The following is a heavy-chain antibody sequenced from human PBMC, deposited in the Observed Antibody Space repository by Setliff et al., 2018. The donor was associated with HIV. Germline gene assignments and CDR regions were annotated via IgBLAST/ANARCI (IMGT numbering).Heavy chain of an antibody. Sequence: SETLSLTCTVSGGSIRSYYWSWIRQPAGKGLEWIGRIYGSGSTNYNPSLESRVTMSVDTSKNQVSLKLNSVTAADAAVYYCARRLKTTGYSSSWYSTSAFDIWGQGTMVTVSS. V-gene: IGHV4-4*07. CDR1: GGSIRSYY. CDR2: IYGSGST. CDR3: ARRLKTTGYSSSWYSTSAFDI. D-gene: IGHD6-13*01. J-gene: IGHJ3*02.